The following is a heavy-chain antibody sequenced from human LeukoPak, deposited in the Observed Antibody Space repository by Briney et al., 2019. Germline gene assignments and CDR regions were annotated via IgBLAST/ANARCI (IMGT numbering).Heavy chain of an antibody. CDR1: XXTFTXYX. CDR3: AREGEDYFDY. Sequence: XXKASXXTFTXYXXSWVRXXXGXXXEWMGWISAYNGNTNYAQKLQGRVTMTTDTSTSTAYMELRSLRSDDTAVYYCAREGEDYFDYWGQGTLVTVSS. J-gene: IGHJ4*02. CDR2: ISAYNGNT. V-gene: IGHV1-18*01.